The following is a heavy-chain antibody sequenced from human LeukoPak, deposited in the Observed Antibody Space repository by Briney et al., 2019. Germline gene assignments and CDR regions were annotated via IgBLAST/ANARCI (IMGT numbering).Heavy chain of an antibody. D-gene: IGHD6-13*01. Sequence: GALVKVSCKASGYTFTSYGISWVRQAPGQGLEWMGWISAYNGNTNYAQKLQGRVTMTTDTSTSTAYMELRSLRSDDTAVYYCARDPPYSSSWYAGYFDYWGQGTLVTVSS. J-gene: IGHJ4*02. V-gene: IGHV1-18*01. CDR2: ISAYNGNT. CDR3: ARDPPYSSSWYAGYFDY. CDR1: GYTFTSYG.